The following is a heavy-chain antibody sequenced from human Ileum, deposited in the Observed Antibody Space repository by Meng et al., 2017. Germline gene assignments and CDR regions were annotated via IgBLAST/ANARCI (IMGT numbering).Heavy chain of an antibody. V-gene: IGHV4-4*07. Sequence: QVQLQGPGPGLVKPSETLSLTCQVSGGSTSNYYWSWIRQPAGKGLEWIGRIYASVSTNYNPSLRTRITMSVDTSKSQFSLKLTSITAADTAVYYCVRDGSSSSGGTLWGRGTLVTVSS. J-gene: IGHJ2*01. CDR1: GGSTSNYY. CDR3: VRDGSSSSGGTL. D-gene: IGHD2-2*01. CDR2: IYASVST.